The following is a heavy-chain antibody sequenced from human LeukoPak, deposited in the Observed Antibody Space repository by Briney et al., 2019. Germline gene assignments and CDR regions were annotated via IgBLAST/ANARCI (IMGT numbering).Heavy chain of an antibody. CDR2: ISSSSSTI. Sequence: GGSLRLSCAASGFTFSSYSMNWVRQAPGKGLEWVSYISSSSSTIYYADSVEGRFTISRDNAKNSLYLQMNSLRAEDTAVYYCARGSSFSSGAFDIWGQGTMVTVSS. CDR3: ARGSSFSSGAFDI. V-gene: IGHV3-48*01. CDR1: GFTFSSYS. D-gene: IGHD6-13*01. J-gene: IGHJ3*02.